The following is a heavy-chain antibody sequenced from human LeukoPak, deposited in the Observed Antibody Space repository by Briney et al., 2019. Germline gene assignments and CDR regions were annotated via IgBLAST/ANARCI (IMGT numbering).Heavy chain of an antibody. D-gene: IGHD3-22*01. CDR1: GFTVSSNY. CDR3: ARDWYYYDSSGYLRTDAFDI. CDR2: IYSGGGT. J-gene: IGHJ3*02. Sequence: PGGSLRLSCAASGFTVSSNYMSWVRQAPGKGLEWVSVIYSGGGTYYADSVKGRFTISRDNSKNTLYLQMNSLRAEDTAVYYCARDWYYYDSSGYLRTDAFDIWGQGTMVTVSS. V-gene: IGHV3-53*01.